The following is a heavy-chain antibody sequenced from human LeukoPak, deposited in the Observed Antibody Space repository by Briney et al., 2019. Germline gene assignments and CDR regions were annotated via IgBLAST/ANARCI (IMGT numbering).Heavy chain of an antibody. V-gene: IGHV4-39*01. CDR1: GFSISSTSYY. D-gene: IGHD1-26*01. CDR3: ARGEQIFDY. CDR2: IYYSGST. J-gene: IGHJ4*02. Sequence: SETLSLTCTVSGFSISSTSYYWGWIRQPPGKGLEWIGSIYYSGSTYYNPSLKSRVTISVDTSKNQFSLKLSSVTAADTAVYYCARGEQIFDYWGQGTLVTVSS.